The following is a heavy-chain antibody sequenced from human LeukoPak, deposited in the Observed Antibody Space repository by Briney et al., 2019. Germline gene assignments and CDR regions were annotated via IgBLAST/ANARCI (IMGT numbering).Heavy chain of an antibody. CDR1: GFTVSSHA. CDR3: AKGQSASSTFDS. J-gene: IGHJ4*02. Sequence: GESLRLFCAASGFTVSSHAMSWVRQAPGKGLEWISLIRGSSDFIEYADSVRGRFTISRDNSKNTVSLQMNNLRAEDTAVYYCAKGQSASSTFDSWGQGTLVTVSS. V-gene: IGHV3-23*01. CDR2: IRGSSDFI.